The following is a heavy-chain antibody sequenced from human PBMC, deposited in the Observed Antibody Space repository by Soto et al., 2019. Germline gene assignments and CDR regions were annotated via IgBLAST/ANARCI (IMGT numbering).Heavy chain of an antibody. J-gene: IGHJ3*01. D-gene: IGHD2-15*01. V-gene: IGHV3-74*01. CDR3: AREEGYCGGGYCFRSAFDL. Sequence: GGSLRLSCAASGFTISSHWMHWVRQAPGKGLEWVSRINPDGIATNYADIVKGRFTISRDNAKNTLYLQMNSLRAEDTAMYYCAREEGYCGGGYCFRSAFDLWGQGTVVTVSS. CDR1: GFTISSHW. CDR2: INPDGIAT.